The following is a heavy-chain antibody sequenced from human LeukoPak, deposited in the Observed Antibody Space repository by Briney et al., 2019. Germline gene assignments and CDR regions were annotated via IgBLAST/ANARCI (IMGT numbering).Heavy chain of an antibody. V-gene: IGHV1-2*02. J-gene: IGHJ5*02. CDR2: INPNSGGT. CDR1: GYTFTGYY. D-gene: IGHD3-10*01. Sequence: ASVKVSCKASGYTFTGYYMHWVRQAPGQGLEWMGWINPNSGGTNYAQKFQGGVTMTRDTSISTAYMELSGLRSDDTAVYYCARANMVRGVGLFFDRNWFDPWGQGTLVTVSS. CDR3: ARANMVRGVGLFFDRNWFDP.